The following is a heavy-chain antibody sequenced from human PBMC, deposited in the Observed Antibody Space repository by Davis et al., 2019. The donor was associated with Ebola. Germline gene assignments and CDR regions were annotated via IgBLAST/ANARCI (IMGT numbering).Heavy chain of an antibody. Sequence: PGGSLRLSCAGSGFTFSSHSMNWVRQAPGKGLEWVSYISSTGRTMNYADSVKGRFTISRDNAKNSLYLQMNSLRAEDTAVYYCARDFSGGGYWGPGTLVTVSS. V-gene: IGHV3-48*04. J-gene: IGHJ4*02. CDR3: ARDFSGGGY. D-gene: IGHD3-16*01. CDR1: GFTFSSHS. CDR2: ISSTGRTM.